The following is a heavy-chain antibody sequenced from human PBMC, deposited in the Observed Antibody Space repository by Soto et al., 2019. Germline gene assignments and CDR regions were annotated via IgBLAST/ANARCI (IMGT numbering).Heavy chain of an antibody. V-gene: IGHV1-18*01. Sequence: ASVKVSCKASGYPFSNYGISWVRQAPGQGLEWMGWISAFNGDANYAPKLEGRVTVTTDTSTSTAYMELRSLISDDTAVYYCATDYRAACGGSCYYFDYWGQGTSVTVSS. D-gene: IGHD2-15*01. CDR2: ISAFNGDA. CDR3: ATDYRAACGGSCYYFDY. J-gene: IGHJ4*02. CDR1: GYPFSNYG.